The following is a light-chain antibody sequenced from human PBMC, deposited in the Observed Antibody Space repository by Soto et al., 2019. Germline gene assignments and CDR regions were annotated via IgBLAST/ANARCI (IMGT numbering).Light chain of an antibody. V-gene: IGLV2-14*01. CDR1: SSDVGAYYS. CDR3: SSYTSGSSHYV. Sequence: QSVLTQPASVSGSPGQSITISCTGTSSDVGAYYSVSWYQHHPGKAPKLIIYGVTNRPSGVSNRFSGSKSGNTASLTTSGLQAEDEADYHCSSYTSGSSHYVSGTGTKVTVL. J-gene: IGLJ1*01. CDR2: GVT.